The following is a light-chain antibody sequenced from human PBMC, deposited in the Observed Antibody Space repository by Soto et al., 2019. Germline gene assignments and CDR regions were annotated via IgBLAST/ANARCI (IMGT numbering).Light chain of an antibody. CDR1: SSDVGGYNY. Sequence: QSALTQPASVSGSPGQSITISCTGTSSDVGGYNYVSWYQQHPGKAPKLMIYEVSNRPSGVSNRFSGSKSGNTASLTISGLQAEDDADYYCGSYTSSSTHVFGTGTKLTVL. CDR3: GSYTSSSTHV. CDR2: EVS. J-gene: IGLJ1*01. V-gene: IGLV2-14*01.